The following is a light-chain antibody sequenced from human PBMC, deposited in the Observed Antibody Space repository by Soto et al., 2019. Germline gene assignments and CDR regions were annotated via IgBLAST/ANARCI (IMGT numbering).Light chain of an antibody. CDR3: LHQNSYLALS. CDR2: GAS. V-gene: IGKV1-17*01. CDR1: QSIRND. Sequence: DIQMTQSPSSLSASVGDRVTITCRTSQSIRNDLGWYQQKPGKAPNRLMYGASALQSGVPSRFSGSGSGTEFTLTISSLKPEDFATYYCLHQNSYLALSFGGGTRVEIK. J-gene: IGKJ4*01.